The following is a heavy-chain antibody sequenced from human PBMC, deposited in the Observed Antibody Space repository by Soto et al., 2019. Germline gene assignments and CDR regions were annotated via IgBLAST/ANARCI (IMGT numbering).Heavy chain of an antibody. V-gene: IGHV1-18*01. CDR3: ARGVSRSCGVFQCYDEYFQH. D-gene: IGHD2-21*01. J-gene: IGHJ1*01. CDR1: GYTFSNYG. Sequence: GASVKVSCKTSGYTFSNYGLSWVRQAPGQGLEWMGWISPYNGDTRYAQIFQGRVSVTTDTSTSTTYLELRSLTSDDTAVYYCARGVSRSCGVFQCYDEYFQHWGQGTLVTGSS. CDR2: ISPYNGDT.